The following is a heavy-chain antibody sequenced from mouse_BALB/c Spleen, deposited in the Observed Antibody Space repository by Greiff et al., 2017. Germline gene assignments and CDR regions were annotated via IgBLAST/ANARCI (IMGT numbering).Heavy chain of an antibody. CDR3: ARDRPLYGNYGGGYAMDY. CDR1: GFTFSSYG. V-gene: IGHV5-6-3*01. CDR2: INSNGGST. D-gene: IGHD2-10*02. J-gene: IGHJ4*01. Sequence: DVQLVESGGGLVQPGGSLKLSCAASGFTFSSYGMSWVRQTPDRRLELVATINSNGGSTYYPDSVKGRFTISRDNAKNTLYLQMSSLKSEDTAMYYCARDRPLYGNYGGGYAMDYWGQGTSVTVSS.